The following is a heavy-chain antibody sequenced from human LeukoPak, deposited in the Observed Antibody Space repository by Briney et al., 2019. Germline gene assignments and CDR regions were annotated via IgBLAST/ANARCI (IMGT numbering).Heavy chain of an antibody. CDR2: ISAYNGNT. Sequence: GASVKVSCKASGYTFTSYGISWVRQAPGQGLEWMGWISAYNGNTNYAQKLQGRVTMTTDTSTSTAYMELRSLRSDDTAVYYCARGGPLCGGSCPDDYYYYGMDVWGQGTTVTVSS. V-gene: IGHV1-18*01. CDR3: ARGGPLCGGSCPDDYYYYGMDV. J-gene: IGHJ6*02. CDR1: GYTFTSYG. D-gene: IGHD2-15*01.